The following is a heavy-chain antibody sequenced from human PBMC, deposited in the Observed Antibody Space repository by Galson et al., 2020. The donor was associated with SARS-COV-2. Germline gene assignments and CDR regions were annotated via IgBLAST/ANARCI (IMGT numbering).Heavy chain of an antibody. D-gene: IGHD2-2*01. Sequence: GGSLRLSCAASGFTFSGSAVHWVRQASGKGLEWVGRIRSKANNYASTYAASVRGRITISRDDSKNTAYLQMNSLKTEDTAVYYCAHVDCSSSSSPSLDYWGQGTLVTLPS. J-gene: IGHJ4*02. V-gene: IGHV3-73*01. CDR2: IRSKANNYAS. CDR3: AHVDCSSSSSPSLDY. CDR1: GFTFSGSA.